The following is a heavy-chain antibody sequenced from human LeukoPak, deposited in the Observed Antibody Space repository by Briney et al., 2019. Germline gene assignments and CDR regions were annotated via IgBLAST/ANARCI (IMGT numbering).Heavy chain of an antibody. V-gene: IGHV3-30-3*01. J-gene: IGHJ6*02. D-gene: IGHD3-3*01. Sequence: PGGSLRLSCAASGFTFSNYAMSWVRQAPGKGLEWVAVISYDGSNKYYADSVKGRFTISRDNSKNTLYLQMNSLRAEDTAVYYCARDAYYDFWSGYYTKEYYYGMDVWGQGTTVTVSS. CDR3: ARDAYYDFWSGYYTKEYYYGMDV. CDR2: ISYDGSNK. CDR1: GFTFSNYA.